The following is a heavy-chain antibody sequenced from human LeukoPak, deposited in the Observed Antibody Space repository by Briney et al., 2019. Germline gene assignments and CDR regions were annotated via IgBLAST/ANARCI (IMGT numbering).Heavy chain of an antibody. CDR3: ARVWYYDYVWGSSDY. CDR2: ISYGGTNK. V-gene: IGHV3-30-3*01. Sequence: GGSLRLSCAASGFTFSSYAMVWVRQAPGQGLEWVAVISYGGTNKYYADSVTGRFTISRDNAKNSLYLQMNSLRDEDTAVYYCARVWYYDYVWGSSDYWGQGTLVTVSS. J-gene: IGHJ4*02. CDR1: GFTFSSYA. D-gene: IGHD3-16*01.